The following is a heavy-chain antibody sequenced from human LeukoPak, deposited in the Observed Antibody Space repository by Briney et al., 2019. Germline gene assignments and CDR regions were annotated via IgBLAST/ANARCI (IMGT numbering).Heavy chain of an antibody. V-gene: IGHV1-69*04. J-gene: IGHJ6*02. Sequence: SVKVSCKASGGTFSSYAISWVRQAPGQGLEWMGRIIPILGIANYAQKFQGRVTITADKSTSTAYMELSSLRSEDTAVYYCARDRQWELRSRVYYYYGMDVWGRGTTVTVSS. CDR2: IIPILGIA. D-gene: IGHD1-26*01. CDR1: GGTFSSYA. CDR3: ARDRQWELRSRVYYYYGMDV.